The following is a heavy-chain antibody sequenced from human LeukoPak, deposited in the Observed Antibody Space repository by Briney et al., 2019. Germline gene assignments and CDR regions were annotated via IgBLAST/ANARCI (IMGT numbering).Heavy chain of an antibody. CDR2: IYYSGST. Sequence: SETLSLTCTVSGGSISSYYWSWIRQPPGKGLEWIGCIYYSGSTSYNPSLRSRVTISLDASKNQFSLKLSSVTAADTAIYYCARGVVAAAGRTFDFWGQGTLVTVSS. D-gene: IGHD6-13*01. CDR3: ARGVVAAAGRTFDF. V-gene: IGHV4-59*01. CDR1: GGSISSYY. J-gene: IGHJ4*02.